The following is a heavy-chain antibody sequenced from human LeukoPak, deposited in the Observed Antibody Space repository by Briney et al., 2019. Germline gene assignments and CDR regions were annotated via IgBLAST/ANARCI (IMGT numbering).Heavy chain of an antibody. J-gene: IGHJ6*02. Sequence: ASVKVSCKASGYTFTSYYMHWVRQAPGQGLEWMGIISPSGGSTSYAQKFQGRVTMTRDTSTSTVYMELSSLRSEDTAVYYCARDVKIRAHRTTVTNNYYGMDVWGQGTTVTVSS. CDR2: ISPSGGST. CDR3: ARDVKIRAHRTTVTNNYYGMDV. V-gene: IGHV1-46*01. CDR1: GYTFTSYY. D-gene: IGHD4-17*01.